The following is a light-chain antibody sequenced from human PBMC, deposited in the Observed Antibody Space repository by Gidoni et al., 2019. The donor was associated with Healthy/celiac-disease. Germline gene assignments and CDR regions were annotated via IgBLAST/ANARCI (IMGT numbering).Light chain of an antibody. V-gene: IGKV1-5*03. CDR3: QQYNSYWT. CDR1: QSISSW. CDR2: KAS. J-gene: IGKJ1*01. Sequence: DLQMTQSPSTLSASVGDRVTITCRASQSISSWLAWYQQKPGKAPKLLIYKASSLESGVPSRFSGSGSGTEFTLTISSLQPDDFATYYCQQYNSYWTCGQGTKVEIK.